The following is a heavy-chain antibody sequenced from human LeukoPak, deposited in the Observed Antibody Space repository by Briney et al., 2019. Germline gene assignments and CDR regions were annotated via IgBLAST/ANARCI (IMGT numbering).Heavy chain of an antibody. CDR2: IKQGGSQK. J-gene: IGHJ4*02. Sequence: GGSLRLSCEASGFTFSDHWMTWVRQAPGKGLEWVANIKQGGSQKYYVDSVKGRFTISRDDVKSTLFLQMNNLRAEDSALYYCARGSNFGDYVDFLDSWGQGTLVTVSS. D-gene: IGHD4-17*01. CDR3: ARGSNFGDYVDFLDS. CDR1: GFTFSDHW. V-gene: IGHV3-7*01.